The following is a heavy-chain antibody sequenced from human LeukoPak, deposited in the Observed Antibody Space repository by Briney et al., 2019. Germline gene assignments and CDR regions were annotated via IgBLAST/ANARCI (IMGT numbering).Heavy chain of an antibody. CDR2: ISSSGNTI. V-gene: IGHV3-48*02. CDR3: ANTYYDYVWGSN. Sequence: GGSLRLSCSASGFIISDYAMHWVRQAPGKGLEWVSYISSSGNTISYADSVKGRFTISKDNAKNSLYLQMNSLRDEDTAVYYCANTYYDYVWGSNWGQGTLVTVSS. D-gene: IGHD3-16*01. CDR1: GFIISDYA. J-gene: IGHJ4*02.